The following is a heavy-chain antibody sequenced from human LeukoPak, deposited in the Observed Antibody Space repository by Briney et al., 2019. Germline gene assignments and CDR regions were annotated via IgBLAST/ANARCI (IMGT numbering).Heavy chain of an antibody. V-gene: IGHV1-2*02. CDR2: INPNSGGT. J-gene: IGHJ6*03. Sequence: GASVKVSCKASRYTFTGYYMRWVRQAPGQGREGMGLINPNSGGTNYAQKFQGRVTMTRHTSISTAYMELSRLRSDDTAVYYCARSGSYYHYYYYMDVWGKGTTVTVSS. D-gene: IGHD1-26*01. CDR1: RYTFTGYY. CDR3: ARSGSYYHYYYYMDV.